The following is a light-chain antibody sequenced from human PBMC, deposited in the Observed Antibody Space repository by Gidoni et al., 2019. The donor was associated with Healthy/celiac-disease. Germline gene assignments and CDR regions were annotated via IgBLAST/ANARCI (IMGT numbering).Light chain of an antibody. CDR2: DVS. CDR1: SSAVGGYNY. CDR3: SSYTSSSTYV. J-gene: IGLJ1*01. Sequence: QSARTQPASVTGYPGQSLTISCTGTSSAVGGYNYVSWYQQHTGKAPKLMIYDVSNRPSGVSTRFSGSKSGHTASLTISGLQAEDEADYYCSSYTSSSTYVFGTGTKVTVL. V-gene: IGLV2-14*03.